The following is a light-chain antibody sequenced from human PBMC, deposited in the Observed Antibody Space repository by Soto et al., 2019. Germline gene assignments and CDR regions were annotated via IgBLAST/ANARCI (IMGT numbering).Light chain of an antibody. Sequence: DIQMTQSPSTLSAFVGDRVTITCRASQSISSSLAWYQQKPGTAPKLLIYKASSSESGVPSRFSGSVSGTEFTLTITSLQPDDFATYYCKKYYDYTWTFGQGTKVDIK. J-gene: IGKJ1*01. V-gene: IGKV1-5*03. CDR2: KAS. CDR1: QSISSS. CDR3: KKYYDYTWT.